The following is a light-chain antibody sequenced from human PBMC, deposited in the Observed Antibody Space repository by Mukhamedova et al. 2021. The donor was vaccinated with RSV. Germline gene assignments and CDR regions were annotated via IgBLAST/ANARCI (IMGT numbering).Light chain of an antibody. V-gene: IGKV1-5*03. CDR3: QQYNRYSPP. CDR1: QLIGSW. Sequence: ITCRASQLIGSWLAWYQQKPGKAPKFLISKASNLESGVPSRFIGSGSGPYFPLPLLLLPPDDFSSYYCQQYNRYSPPFGQGRKVE. J-gene: IGKJ1*01. CDR2: KAS.